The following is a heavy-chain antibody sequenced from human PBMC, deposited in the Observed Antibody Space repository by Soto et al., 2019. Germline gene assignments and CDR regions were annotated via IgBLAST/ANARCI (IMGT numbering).Heavy chain of an antibody. CDR1: GYTFTSYD. Sequence: ASVKVSCKXSGYTFTSYDINWVRQATGQGPEWMGWMNPNSGNTGYAQKFQGRVTMTRNTSISTAYMELSSLRSEDTAVYYCARGPEQQRLDHYYYGMDVWGQGTTVTVSS. D-gene: IGHD6-13*01. V-gene: IGHV1-8*01. CDR2: MNPNSGNT. J-gene: IGHJ6*02. CDR3: ARGPEQQRLDHYYYGMDV.